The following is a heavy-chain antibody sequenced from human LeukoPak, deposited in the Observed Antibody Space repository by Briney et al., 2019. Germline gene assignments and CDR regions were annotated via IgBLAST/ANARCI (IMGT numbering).Heavy chain of an antibody. CDR1: GFTFSSCS. Sequence: AGGSLRLSCAASGFTFSSCSMNWVRQAPGKGLEWVSSISSSSSYIYYADSVKGRFTISRDNAKNSLYLQMNSLRAEDTAVYYCASYSYGDMDYWGQGTLVTVSS. CDR2: ISSSSSYI. D-gene: IGHD5-18*01. J-gene: IGHJ4*02. CDR3: ASYSYGDMDY. V-gene: IGHV3-21*01.